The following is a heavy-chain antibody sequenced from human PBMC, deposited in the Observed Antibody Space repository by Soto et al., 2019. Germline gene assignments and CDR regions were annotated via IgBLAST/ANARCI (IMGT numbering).Heavy chain of an antibody. Sequence: SETLSLTCAVSGASISGSYYYWAWLRQSPGKGPEWIGSVVYTGFTSYNPSLESRVSVSVDTSKGQFSLKLSAVTAADTAVYYCATSQKGYNWNYFDHWGQGALVTVSS. D-gene: IGHD1-20*01. CDR3: ATSQKGYNWNYFDH. CDR2: VVYTGFT. J-gene: IGHJ4*02. CDR1: GASISGSYYY. V-gene: IGHV4-39*01.